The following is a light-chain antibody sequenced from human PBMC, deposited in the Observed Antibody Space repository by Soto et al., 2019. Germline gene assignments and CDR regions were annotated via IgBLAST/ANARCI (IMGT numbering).Light chain of an antibody. CDR2: LGS. Sequence: DIVMTQSPLSLPVTPGEPASISCRSSQSLLQSNGYNYLDWYLQKPGQSPQLLIYLGSTRASGVPDRFSGSGSGTDFTLKISRVEAEDVGVYFCMQALQTITFGQGTRLEIK. CDR3: MQALQTIT. J-gene: IGKJ5*01. V-gene: IGKV2-28*01. CDR1: QSLLQSNGYNY.